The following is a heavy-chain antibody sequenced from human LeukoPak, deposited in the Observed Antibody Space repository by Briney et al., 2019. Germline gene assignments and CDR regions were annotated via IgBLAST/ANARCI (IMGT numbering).Heavy chain of an antibody. Sequence: SETLSLTCAVYGGSFSGYYWSWIRQPPGKGLEWIGEINHSGSTNYNPSLKSRVTISVDTSKNQSSLQLSSVTAADTAVYYCARVGRSGSYYSYYYGMDVWGQGTTVTVSS. CDR3: ARVGRSGSYYSYYYGMDV. V-gene: IGHV4-34*01. D-gene: IGHD3-10*01. J-gene: IGHJ6*02. CDR1: GGSFSGYY. CDR2: INHSGST.